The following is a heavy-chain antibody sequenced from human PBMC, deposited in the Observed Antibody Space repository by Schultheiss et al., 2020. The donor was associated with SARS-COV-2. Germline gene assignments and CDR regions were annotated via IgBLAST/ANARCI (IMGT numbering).Heavy chain of an antibody. Sequence: SETLSLTCTVSGDSSTSGNFYWNWIRRPPGKGLEWIGFIHDSGSTNYNPSLKSRVTISVDTSKNQFSLKLTSVTAADTAVYYCARRRSDGNWYLDTWGQGTLVTVSS. J-gene: IGHJ4*02. CDR3: ARRRSDGNWYLDT. V-gene: IGHV4-61*01. CDR2: IHDSGST. CDR1: GDSSTSGNFY. D-gene: IGHD4-23*01.